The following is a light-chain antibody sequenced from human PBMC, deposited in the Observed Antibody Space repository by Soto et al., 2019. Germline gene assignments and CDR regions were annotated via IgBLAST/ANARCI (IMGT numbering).Light chain of an antibody. CDR3: QQRSIWPPL. CDR2: DAS. Sequence: EIVLTQSTATLSLSPGEGVTLSCRASQSVSNYLAWYQQKPGQAPRLLIYDASNREPGIPARFSGSGSGTAFTLTSTCLEPDAFAVYSCQQRSIWPPLFGPGTKVDIK. V-gene: IGKV3-11*01. J-gene: IGKJ3*01. CDR1: QSVSNY.